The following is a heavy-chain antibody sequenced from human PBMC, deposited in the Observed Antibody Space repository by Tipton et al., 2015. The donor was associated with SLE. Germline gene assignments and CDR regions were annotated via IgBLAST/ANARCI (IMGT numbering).Heavy chain of an antibody. CDR1: GGSIRSSRYY. D-gene: IGHD6-6*01. Sequence: TLSLTCTVSGGSIRSSRYYWGWIRQTPGKGLEWIGSINYSGSTYYNPSLKSRVTISVDTSKTQFSLKLTSVTAADTAVYYCARVGNERYSSSSLALWGQGTLVIVSS. CDR3: ARVGNERYSSSSLAL. CDR2: INYSGST. J-gene: IGHJ4*02. V-gene: IGHV4-39*07.